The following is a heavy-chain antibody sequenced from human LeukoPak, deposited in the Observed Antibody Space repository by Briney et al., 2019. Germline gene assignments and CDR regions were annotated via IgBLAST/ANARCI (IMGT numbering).Heavy chain of an antibody. CDR2: IYYSGST. CDR3: ARSAVGAHDY. CDR1: GGSFNSHY. J-gene: IGHJ4*02. V-gene: IGHV4-59*08. Sequence: SETLSLTCTVSGGSFNSHYWNWIRQPPGKGLEWIGYIYYSGSTNYNPSLKSRVTISVDTSKNQFSLKLSSVTAADTAVYYCARSAVGAHDYWGQGTLVTVSS. D-gene: IGHD1-26*01.